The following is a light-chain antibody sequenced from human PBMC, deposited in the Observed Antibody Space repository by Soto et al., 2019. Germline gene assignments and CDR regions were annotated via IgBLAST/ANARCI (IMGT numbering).Light chain of an antibody. Sequence: QSVLTQPASVSGSPGQSITISCTGTSSDVGGYEYVSWYQQHPGKAPKVMIYDVSKRPSGVRDRFSGSKSGNTASLTISGLQAEDEADYYCCSYAGTYTFVFGSGTKLTVL. CDR1: SSDVGGYEY. CDR3: CSYAGTYTFV. V-gene: IGLV2-11*01. CDR2: DVS. J-gene: IGLJ1*01.